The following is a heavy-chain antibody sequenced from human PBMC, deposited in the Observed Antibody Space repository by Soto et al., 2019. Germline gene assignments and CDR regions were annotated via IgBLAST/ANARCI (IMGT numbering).Heavy chain of an antibody. CDR1: GFTFSSYW. D-gene: IGHD3-22*01. V-gene: IGHV3-74*01. CDR3: ARPRYDGSGTPFDH. J-gene: IGHJ4*02. Sequence: EVQLVESGGGLVQPGGSLRLSCAASGFTFSSYWMHWVRQAPGKGLVWVSRINGDGSTTSYEDSVKGRFIISRDNAKNMLYLQMNSLRAEDTAVYYCARPRYDGSGTPFDHWGQGTLVTVSS. CDR2: INGDGSTT.